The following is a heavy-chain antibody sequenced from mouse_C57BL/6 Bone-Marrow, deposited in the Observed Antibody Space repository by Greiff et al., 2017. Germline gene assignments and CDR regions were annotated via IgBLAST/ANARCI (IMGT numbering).Heavy chain of an antibody. J-gene: IGHJ4*01. D-gene: IGHD1-1*01. CDR3: ARSGGDATLYYYAMDY. Sequence: QVQLQQPGAELVMPGASVKLSCKASGYTFTSYWMHWVKQRPGQGLEWIGEIDPSDSYTNYNQKFKGKSTLTVDKSSSTAYMQLSSLTSEDSAVYYCARSGGDATLYYYAMDYWGQGTSVTVSS. V-gene: IGHV1-69*01. CDR1: GYTFTSYW. CDR2: IDPSDSYT.